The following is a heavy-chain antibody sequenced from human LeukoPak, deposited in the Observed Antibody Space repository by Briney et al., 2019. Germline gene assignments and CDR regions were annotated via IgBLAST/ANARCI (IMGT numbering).Heavy chain of an antibody. Sequence: PGGSLGLSCAASGFTFSSYSMHWVRKAPGKGLERVSYISSSSTTIYYADSVKGRFTISRDNSKNTLYLQMNRLRAEDTAVYYCAKGLPTYDSSGYPLTINHYFDYWGQGTLLTVSS. CDR3: AKGLPTYDSSGYPLTINHYFDY. CDR1: GFTFSSYS. D-gene: IGHD3-22*01. V-gene: IGHV3-48*01. CDR2: ISSSSTTI. J-gene: IGHJ4*02.